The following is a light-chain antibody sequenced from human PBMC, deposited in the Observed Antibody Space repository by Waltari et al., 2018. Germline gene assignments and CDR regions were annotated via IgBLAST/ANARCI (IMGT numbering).Light chain of an antibody. CDR3: QQRSNWWT. J-gene: IGKJ1*01. Sequence: EIVLTQSPATLSLSPVERATLSCRASQSVSSYLAWYQQKPGQAPRLLIYDASNRATGIPARFSGSGSVTDFTLTISSLEPEDFAVYYCQQRSNWWTFGQGTKVEIK. V-gene: IGKV3-11*01. CDR1: QSVSSY. CDR2: DAS.